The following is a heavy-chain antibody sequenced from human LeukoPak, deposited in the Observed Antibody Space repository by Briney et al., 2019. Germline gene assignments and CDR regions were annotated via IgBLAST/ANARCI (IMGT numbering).Heavy chain of an antibody. V-gene: IGHV3-23*01. CDR2: ITYSGGST. CDR1: DFPFTIYA. Sequence: GGSLRLSCAVSDFPFTIYAMSWVRHAPGKGLEWVSGITYSGGSTDYTDSVKGRFTISRDNSKSTLYLQMNSLGAEETAVYYCATVEGISGFHYWGQGTLVTVSS. CDR3: ATVEGISGFHY. D-gene: IGHD5-12*01. J-gene: IGHJ4*02.